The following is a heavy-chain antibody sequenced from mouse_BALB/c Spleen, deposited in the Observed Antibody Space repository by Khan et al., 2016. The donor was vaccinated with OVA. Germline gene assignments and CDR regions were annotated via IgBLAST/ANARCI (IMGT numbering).Heavy chain of an antibody. J-gene: IGHJ3*01. CDR1: GDSITSGY. Sequence: EVKLLESGPSLVKPSQTLSLTCSVTGDSITSGYWSWIRKFPGKKLEYMGYIIYTGYTDYNPSLKSRLAITHHTYHTQYYMQLNSVTTDDTATYYCARSTYRYAFAYWGQGTLVTVSA. CDR3: ARSTYRYAFAY. CDR2: IIYTGYT. V-gene: IGHV3-8*02. D-gene: IGHD2-14*01.